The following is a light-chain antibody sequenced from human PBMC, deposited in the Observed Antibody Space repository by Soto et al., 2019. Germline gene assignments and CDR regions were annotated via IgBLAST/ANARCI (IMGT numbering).Light chain of an antibody. CDR1: QSVSSS. J-gene: IGKJ1*01. CDR2: DAS. CDR3: QQRSNWPGT. Sequence: EIVLTQSPATLSLSPGERATLSFRASQSVSSSLAWYQQKPGQPPRLLIYDASSRATGIPPRFSGSGSGTDFTLTISSLEPEDFAVYYCQQRSNWPGTFGQGTKVDIK. V-gene: IGKV3-11*01.